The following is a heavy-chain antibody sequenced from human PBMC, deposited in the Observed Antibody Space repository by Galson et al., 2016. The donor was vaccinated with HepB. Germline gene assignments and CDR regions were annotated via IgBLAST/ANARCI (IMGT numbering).Heavy chain of an antibody. Sequence: SETLSLTCTVSGGSISSYQWSWIRQPPGKGLEWIGYIYYSGSTYYNPSLKSRVTISVDTSKNQFSLKLSSVTAADTAVYYCARGGCSSTSCYLVRHNWFDPWGQGTLVTVSS. CDR2: IYYSGST. CDR3: ARGGCSSTSCYLVRHNWFDP. D-gene: IGHD2-2*01. J-gene: IGHJ5*02. CDR1: GGSISSYQ. V-gene: IGHV4-59*06.